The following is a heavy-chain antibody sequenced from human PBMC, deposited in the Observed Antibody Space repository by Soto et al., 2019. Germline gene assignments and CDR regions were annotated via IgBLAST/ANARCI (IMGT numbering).Heavy chain of an antibody. CDR3: ARRRSGELSYYGMDV. J-gene: IGHJ6*02. V-gene: IGHV1-69*13. Sequence: SVKVSCKASGGTFSSYAISWVRQAPGQGLEWMGGIIPIFGTANYAQKFQGRVTITADESTSTAYMELSSLRSEDTAVYYCARRRSGELSYYGMDVWGQGTTVTVSS. CDR2: IIPIFGTA. CDR1: GGTFSSYA. D-gene: IGHD1-1*01.